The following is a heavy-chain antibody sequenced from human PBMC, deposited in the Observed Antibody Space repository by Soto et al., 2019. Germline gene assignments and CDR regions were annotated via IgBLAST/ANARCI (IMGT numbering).Heavy chain of an antibody. V-gene: IGHV3-23*01. J-gene: IGHJ6*02. Sequence: GGSLRLSCAASGFTFSSYAMSWVRQAPGKWLEWASTISGSGGNTYYADSVKGRFTISRDNSKNTLYLQMNSLRAEDTAVYYCANEGYYDILTGYYGAMDVWGQGXTVTVYS. CDR3: ANEGYYDILTGYYGAMDV. CDR1: GFTFSSYA. D-gene: IGHD3-9*01. CDR2: ISGSGGNT.